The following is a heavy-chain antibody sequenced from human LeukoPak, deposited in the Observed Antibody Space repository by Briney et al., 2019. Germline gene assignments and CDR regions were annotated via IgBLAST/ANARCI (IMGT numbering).Heavy chain of an antibody. CDR3: ASGVYYDSSGYPH. CDR2: IIPIFGTA. CDR1: GGTFSSYA. Sequence: SVKVSCKASGGTFSSYAISWVRQALGQGLEWMGGIIPIFGTANYAQKFQGRVTITTDESTSTAYMELSSLRSEDTAAYYCASGVYYDSSGYPHWGQGTLVTVSS. D-gene: IGHD3-22*01. J-gene: IGHJ4*02. V-gene: IGHV1-69*05.